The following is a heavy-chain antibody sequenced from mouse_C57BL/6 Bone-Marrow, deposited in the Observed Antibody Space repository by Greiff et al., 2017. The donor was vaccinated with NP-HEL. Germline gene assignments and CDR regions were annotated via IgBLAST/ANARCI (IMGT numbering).Heavy chain of an antibody. CDR2: IYPRSGNT. CDR3: ARGVLRRRGYFDY. V-gene: IGHV1-81*01. Sequence: SGAELARPGASVKLSCKASGYTFTSYGISWVKQRTGQGLEWIGEIYPRSGNTYYNEKFKGKATLTADKSSSTAYMELRSLTSEDSAVYFCARGVLRRRGYFDYWGQGTTLTVSS. J-gene: IGHJ2*01. CDR1: GYTFTSYG. D-gene: IGHD1-1*01.